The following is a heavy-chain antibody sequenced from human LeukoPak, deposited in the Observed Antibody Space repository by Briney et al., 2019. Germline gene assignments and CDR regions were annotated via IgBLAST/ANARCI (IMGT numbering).Heavy chain of an antibody. J-gene: IGHJ6*02. D-gene: IGHD2-8*01. CDR2: ISSSSSYI. CDR3: AKARDNTNYLGYYYGLDV. CDR1: GFTFSSYS. Sequence: PGGSLRLSCAASGFTFSSYSMNWVRQAPGKGLEWVASISSSSSYIFYADSVTGRLTISRDNTKNSLYLQLNNLRVEDTAVYYCAKARDNTNYLGYYYGLDVWGQGTTVTVSS. V-gene: IGHV3-21*01.